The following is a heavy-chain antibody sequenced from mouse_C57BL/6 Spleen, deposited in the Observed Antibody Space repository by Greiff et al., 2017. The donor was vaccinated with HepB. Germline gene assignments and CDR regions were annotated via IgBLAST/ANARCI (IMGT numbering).Heavy chain of an antibody. CDR3: ARRGNYYGSSYYYAMDY. D-gene: IGHD1-1*01. Sequence: EVQLVESGGGLVKPGGSLKLSCAASGFTFSDYGMHWVRQAPEKGLEWVAYISSGSSTIYYADTVKGRFTISRDNAKNTLFLQMTSLRSEDTAMYYCARRGNYYGSSYYYAMDYWGQRTSVTVSS. V-gene: IGHV5-17*01. CDR2: ISSGSSTI. J-gene: IGHJ4*01. CDR1: GFTFSDYG.